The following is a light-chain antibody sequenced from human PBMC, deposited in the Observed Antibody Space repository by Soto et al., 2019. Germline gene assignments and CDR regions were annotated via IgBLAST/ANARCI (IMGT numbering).Light chain of an antibody. Sequence: QSALAQPASVSGSPGQSITISCTGTSDDGGAYNSVSWYQQLPHKAPQVILYKGTQRPSGVSSRFSGSTSGNAASLTISGLQADDEADYFCCSSAPESTYVFGTGTKATVL. CDR3: CSSAPESTYV. V-gene: IGLV2-23*01. CDR1: SDDGGAYNS. J-gene: IGLJ1*01. CDR2: KGT.